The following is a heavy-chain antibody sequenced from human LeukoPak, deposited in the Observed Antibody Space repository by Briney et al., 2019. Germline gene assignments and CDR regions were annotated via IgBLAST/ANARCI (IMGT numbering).Heavy chain of an antibody. Sequence: PSETLSLTCTVSGGSISSGGYYWSWLRQHPGKGLEWIGYIYYSGSTYYNPSLKSRVTISVDTSKNQFSLKLSSVTAADTAVYYCARSLEGTFDYWGQGTLVTVSS. CDR3: ARSLEGTFDY. CDR1: GGSISSGGYY. D-gene: IGHD1-1*01. V-gene: IGHV4-31*03. CDR2: IYYSGST. J-gene: IGHJ4*02.